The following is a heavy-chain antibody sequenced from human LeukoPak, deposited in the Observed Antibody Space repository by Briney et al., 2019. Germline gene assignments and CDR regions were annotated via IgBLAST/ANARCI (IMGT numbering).Heavy chain of an antibody. CDR1: GGSISSSSYY. J-gene: IGHJ6*03. V-gene: IGHV4-39*07. CDR2: IYYSGST. CDR3: ARDRIGAHGEPREGYYYMDV. D-gene: IGHD4-17*01. Sequence: SETLSLTCTVSGGSISSSSYYWGWIRQPPGKGLEWIGSIYYSGSTYYNPSLKSRVTISVDTSKNQFSLKLSSVTAADTAVYYCARDRIGAHGEPREGYYYMDVWGKGTTVTISS.